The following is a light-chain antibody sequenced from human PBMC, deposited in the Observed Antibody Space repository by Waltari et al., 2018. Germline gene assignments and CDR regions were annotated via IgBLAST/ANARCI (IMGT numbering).Light chain of an antibody. V-gene: IGLV3-21*04. Sequence: SYVLTQPPSVSVTPGKTATISCGGDHIGSDSVQWYQHKPGQAPMVVIFYDDYRPSGIPERVSGATTGNTATLTISRVEAGDEANYYCQGWDTTNVDPLYGGGTKLTVL. CDR3: QGWDTTNVDPL. CDR2: YDD. J-gene: IGLJ2*01. CDR1: HIGSDS.